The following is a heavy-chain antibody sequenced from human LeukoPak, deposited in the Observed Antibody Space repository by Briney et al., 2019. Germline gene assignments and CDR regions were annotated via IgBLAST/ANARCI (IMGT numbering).Heavy chain of an antibody. CDR3: ASGILTGYYFY. D-gene: IGHD3-9*01. CDR2: INHSGST. CDR1: GGSFSGYY. V-gene: IGHV4-34*01. J-gene: IGHJ4*02. Sequence: SETLSLTCAVYGGSFSGYYWSWIRQPPGKGLEWIGEINHSGSTNYNPSLKSRVTISVDTSKNQFSLKLSSVTAADTAVYYCASGILTGYYFYWCQGTLVTVSS.